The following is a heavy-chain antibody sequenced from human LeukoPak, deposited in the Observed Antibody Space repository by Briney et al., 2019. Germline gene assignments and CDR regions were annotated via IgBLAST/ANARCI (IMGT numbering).Heavy chain of an antibody. D-gene: IGHD1-1*01. CDR2: IYYSGST. V-gene: IGHV4-34*11. CDR1: GGSFSGYY. J-gene: IGHJ3*02. CDR3: ARETTTGTGGFDI. Sequence: SETLSLTCAVYGGSFSGYYWSWIRQPPGKGLEWIGSIYYSGSTYYNPSLKSRVTISVDTSKNQFSLNLSSVTAADTAVYYCARETTTGTGGFDIWGQGTMVTVSS.